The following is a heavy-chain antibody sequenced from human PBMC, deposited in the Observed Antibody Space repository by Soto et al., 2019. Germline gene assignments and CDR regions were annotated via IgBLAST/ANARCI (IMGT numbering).Heavy chain of an antibody. CDR2: ISWNSGSI. CDR1: GFTFDDYA. Sequence: EVQLVESGGGLVQPGRSLRLSCAASGFTFDDYAMHWVRQAPGKGLEWVSGISWNSGSIGYADSVKGRFTISRDNAKNSLYLQMNSLRAEDTALYYCAKDLDGYYYDSSGEFDYWGQGTLVTVSS. J-gene: IGHJ4*02. CDR3: AKDLDGYYYDSSGEFDY. V-gene: IGHV3-9*01. D-gene: IGHD3-22*01.